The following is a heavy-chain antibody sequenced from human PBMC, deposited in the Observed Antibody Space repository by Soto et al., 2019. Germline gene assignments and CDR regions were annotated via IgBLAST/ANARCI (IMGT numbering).Heavy chain of an antibody. J-gene: IGHJ5*02. CDR1: GFSLTTTGGA. CDR2: IYWDGDE. Sequence: QITLKETGPTLVRPTQTLTLTCAFSGFSLTTTGGAVAWIPQPPGEAMGCLGIIYWDGDERSTPSLRSRPTIPKDASRNQAGLTMTNMDPVDTATYYCAHRGGCSAASCFSSYIDTWGQGALVTVSS. V-gene: IGHV2-5*02. CDR3: AHRGGCSAASCFSSYIDT. D-gene: IGHD2-15*01.